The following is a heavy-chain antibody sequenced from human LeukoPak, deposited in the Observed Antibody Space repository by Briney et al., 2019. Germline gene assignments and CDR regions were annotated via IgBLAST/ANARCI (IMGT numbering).Heavy chain of an antibody. CDR1: GFTFSSYS. CDR3: ARADYGDFTFDY. V-gene: IGHV3-21*01. CDR2: ISSSYI. J-gene: IGHJ4*02. D-gene: IGHD4-17*01. Sequence: GGSLRLSCAASGFTFSSYSMNWVRQAPGKGLEWVSSISSSYIYYADSVKGRFTISRDNAKNSLYLQMNSLRAEDTAVYYCARADYGDFTFDYWGQGTLVTVSS.